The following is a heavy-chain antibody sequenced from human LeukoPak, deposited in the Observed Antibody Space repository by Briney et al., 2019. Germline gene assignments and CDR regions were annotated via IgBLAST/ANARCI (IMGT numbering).Heavy chain of an antibody. D-gene: IGHD3-16*02. CDR2: INTDGSTT. Sequence: GGSLRLSCAAAGFTFSNYWMHWIRQAPGKGLVWVSRINTDGSTTNYADSVKGRFTISRDNAKNTLYLQMNSLRAEDTAVYYCARAVSTSHRSTAYWGQGTLVTVSS. J-gene: IGHJ4*02. CDR3: ARAVSTSHRSTAY. CDR1: GFTFSNYW. V-gene: IGHV3-74*01.